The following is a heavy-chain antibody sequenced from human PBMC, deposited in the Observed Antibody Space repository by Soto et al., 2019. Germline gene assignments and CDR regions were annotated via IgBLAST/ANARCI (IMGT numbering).Heavy chain of an antibody. V-gene: IGHV3-30*18. CDR3: AKDLLVVPPGTGFDP. CDR1: GFTFSSYG. J-gene: IGHJ5*02. CDR2: ISYDGSNK. D-gene: IGHD2-2*01. Sequence: AGGSLRLSCVASGFTFSSYGMHWVRQAPGKGLEWVAVISYDGSNKYYADSVKGRFTISRDNSKNTLYLQMNSLRAEDTAVYYCAKDLLVVPPGTGFDPWGQGTLVTVSS.